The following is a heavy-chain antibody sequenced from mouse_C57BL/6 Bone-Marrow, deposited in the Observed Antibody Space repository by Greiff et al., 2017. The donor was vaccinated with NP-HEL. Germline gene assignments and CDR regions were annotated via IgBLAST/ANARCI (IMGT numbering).Heavy chain of an antibody. CDR3: ANIYYYGRP. CDR1: GYTFTSYG. J-gene: IGHJ4*01. Sequence: LEESGAELARPGASVKLSCKASGYTFTSYGISWVKQRTGQGLEWIGEIYPRSGNTYYNEKFKGKATLTADKSSSTAYMELRSLTSEDSAVYFCANIYYYGRPWGQGTSVTVSS. V-gene: IGHV1-81*01. D-gene: IGHD1-1*01. CDR2: IYPRSGNT.